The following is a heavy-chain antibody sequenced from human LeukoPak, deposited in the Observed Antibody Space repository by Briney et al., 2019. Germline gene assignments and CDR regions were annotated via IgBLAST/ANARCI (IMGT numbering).Heavy chain of an antibody. CDR3: ARGVSGEP. CDR2: ISSSSSYI. CDR1: GFAFSSCA. Sequence: GGSLRLSCTASGFAFSSCAMSWVRQAPGKGLEWVSSISSSSSYIYYADSVRGRFTISRDNAKNSLYLQMNSLRAEDTAVYYCARGVSGEPWGQGTPVTVSS. V-gene: IGHV3-21*01. J-gene: IGHJ5*02. D-gene: IGHD1-14*01.